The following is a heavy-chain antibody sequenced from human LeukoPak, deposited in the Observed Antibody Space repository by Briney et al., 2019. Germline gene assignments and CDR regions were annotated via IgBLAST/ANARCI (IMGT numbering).Heavy chain of an antibody. Sequence: GGSLRLSCAASGFTVSSNYMTWVRQAPGKGLEWVASIQEDGSEKYYEDSVKGRFTISRDNAKNSLFLQMSSLRAEDTAIYYGASADGITTMENWGQGTLVTVSS. CDR1: GFTVSSNY. CDR2: IQEDGSEK. J-gene: IGHJ4*02. D-gene: IGHD3-10*01. CDR3: ASADGITTMEN. V-gene: IGHV3-7*01.